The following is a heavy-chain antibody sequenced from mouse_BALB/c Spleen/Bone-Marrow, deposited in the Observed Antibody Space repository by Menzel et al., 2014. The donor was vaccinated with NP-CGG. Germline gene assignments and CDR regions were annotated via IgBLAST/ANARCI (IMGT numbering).Heavy chain of an antibody. CDR1: GFTFTDYY. V-gene: IGHV7-3*02. Sequence: EVKLQESGGGLVQPGGSPRLSCATSGFTFTDYYMNWVRQPPGKALEWLGFIRNKANGYTTEYSASVKSRFTISRDNSQNILYLQMNTLRVDDSATYYCARDKGRVFFDYWGQGTTLTVSS. CDR3: ARDKGRVFFDY. CDR2: IRNKANGYTT. J-gene: IGHJ2*01.